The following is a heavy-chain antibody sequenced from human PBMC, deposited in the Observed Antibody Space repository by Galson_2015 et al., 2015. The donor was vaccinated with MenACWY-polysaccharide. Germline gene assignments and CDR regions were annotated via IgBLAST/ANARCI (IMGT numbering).Heavy chain of an antibody. J-gene: IGHJ4*02. CDR3: ARVQGGYSNDWHHPYYFDY. Sequence: SLRLSCAVSGFTFSSYVMSWVRQAPGRGLEWVSSITDSGSSTSYADSVKGRFTISRDNAKNTLHLQMNSLRVEDTAVYYCARVQGGYSNDWHHPYYFDYWGQGTLVTVSS. V-gene: IGHV3-23*01. D-gene: IGHD6-13*01. CDR1: GFTFSSYV. CDR2: ITDSGSST.